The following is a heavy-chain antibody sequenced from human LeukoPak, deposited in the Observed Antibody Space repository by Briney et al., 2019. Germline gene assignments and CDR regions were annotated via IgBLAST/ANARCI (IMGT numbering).Heavy chain of an antibody. Sequence: GASVKVSCKASGYTFTGYYMHWVRQAPGQGLEWMGWINPNSGGTNYAQKFQGRVTMTRDTSISTAYMELSRLRSDDTAVYYCARDIRVRTYYYDSSGYMFDYWGQGTLVTVSS. CDR2: INPNSGGT. D-gene: IGHD3-22*01. J-gene: IGHJ4*02. CDR3: ARDIRVRTYYYDSSGYMFDY. V-gene: IGHV1-2*02. CDR1: GYTFTGYY.